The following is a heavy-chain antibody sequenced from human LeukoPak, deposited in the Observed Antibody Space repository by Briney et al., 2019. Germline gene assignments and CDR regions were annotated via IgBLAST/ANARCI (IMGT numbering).Heavy chain of an antibody. Sequence: TGGSLRLSRAASGFTFSSYSMNWVRQAPGKGLEWVSYISSSSSTIYYADSVKGRFTISRDNAKNSLYLQMNSLRDEDTAVFYCARVGYYGSGSYYNYYYGMDVWGQGTTVTVSS. V-gene: IGHV3-48*02. D-gene: IGHD3-10*01. CDR3: ARVGYYGSGSYYNYYYGMDV. CDR2: ISSSSSTI. CDR1: GFTFSSYS. J-gene: IGHJ6*02.